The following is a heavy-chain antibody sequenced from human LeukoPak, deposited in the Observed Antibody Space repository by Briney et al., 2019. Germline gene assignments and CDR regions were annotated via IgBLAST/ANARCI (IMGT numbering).Heavy chain of an antibody. CDR1: GFTFSSYS. V-gene: IGHV3-21*01. CDR2: ISSSSSYI. J-gene: IGHJ4*02. Sequence: GGSLRLSCAASGFTFSSYSMNWVRHAPGKGLEWVSSISSSSSYIYYADSVKGRFTISRDNAKNSLYLQMNSLRAEDTAVYYCARDSTRKIRYFDWLLSSYFDYWGQGTLVTVSS. CDR3: ARDSTRKIRYFDWLLSSYFDY. D-gene: IGHD3-9*01.